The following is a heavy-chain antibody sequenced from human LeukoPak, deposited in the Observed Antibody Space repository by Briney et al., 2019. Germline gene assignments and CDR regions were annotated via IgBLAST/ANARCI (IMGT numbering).Heavy chain of an antibody. CDR1: GGAIRSYY. J-gene: IGHJ6*02. D-gene: IGHD2-2*01. CDR2: IYYSGST. CDR3: ATLWASVVPAAMTSYYYYGMDV. V-gene: IGHV4-59*03. Sequence: SETLSLTRTVSGGAIRSYYWSWIREPPGQGLEWIGYIYYSGSTKYPPSLQTRVTISVDTSKNQFSLKLSSVTAADTAVYYCATLWASVVPAAMTSYYYYGMDVWGQGTTVTVSS.